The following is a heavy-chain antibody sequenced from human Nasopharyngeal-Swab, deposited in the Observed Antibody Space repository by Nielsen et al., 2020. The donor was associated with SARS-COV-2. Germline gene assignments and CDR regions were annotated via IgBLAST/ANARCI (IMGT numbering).Heavy chain of an antibody. Sequence: LRLSGWVWGLTLDGTAMHWDRHAPGKGLEWVSGISWNSGSIGYADSVKGRFTISRDNAKNSLYLQMNSLRAEDTALYYCAKLADYYDSSGQFDYWGQGTLVTVSS. D-gene: IGHD3-22*01. CDR2: ISWNSGSI. V-gene: IGHV3-9*01. CDR1: GLTLDGTA. CDR3: AKLADYYDSSGQFDY. J-gene: IGHJ4*02.